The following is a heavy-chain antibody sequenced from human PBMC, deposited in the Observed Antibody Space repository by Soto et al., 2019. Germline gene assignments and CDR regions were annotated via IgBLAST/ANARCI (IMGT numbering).Heavy chain of an antibody. D-gene: IGHD6-19*01. J-gene: IGHJ6*03. CDR1: GGSISSYY. CDR3: ARASSSGYYYSMDV. V-gene: IGHV4-59*01. CDR2: IYYSGDT. Sequence: SETLSLTCTVSGGSISSYYWSWIRQPPGKGLEWIGYIYYSGDTNYNPSLKSRVTMSVETSKHQFSLKLSSATAADTAVYYCARASSSGYYYSMDVWGKGTTVTVS.